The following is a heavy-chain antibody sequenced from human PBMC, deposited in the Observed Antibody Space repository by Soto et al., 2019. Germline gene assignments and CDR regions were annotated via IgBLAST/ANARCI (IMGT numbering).Heavy chain of an antibody. CDR1: GDTIRSDY. CDR3: ARDMSYYYGSGKINWFDP. CDR2: IYYSGST. V-gene: IGHV4-59*01. J-gene: IGHJ5*02. Sequence: SETLSLTCSVSGDTIRSDYWNWIRQPPGKGLEWIGYIYYSGSTNYNPSLKSRVTISVDTSKNQFSLKLSSVTAADTAVYHCARDMSYYYGSGKINWFDPWGQGTLVTVSS. D-gene: IGHD3-10*01.